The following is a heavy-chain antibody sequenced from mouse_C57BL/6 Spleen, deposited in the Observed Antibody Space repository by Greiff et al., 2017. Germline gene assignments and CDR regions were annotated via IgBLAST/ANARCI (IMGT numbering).Heavy chain of an antibody. CDR3: ATYSNYFDY. Sequence: QLVESGGGLVKPGGSLKLSCAASGFTFSDYGMHWVRQAPEKGLEWVAYISSGSSTIYYADTVKGRFTIYRDNAKNTLFLQMTSLRSEDTAMYYCATYSNYFDYWGQGTTLTVSS. CDR1: GFTFSDYG. J-gene: IGHJ2*01. V-gene: IGHV5-17*01. D-gene: IGHD2-5*01. CDR2: ISSGSSTI.